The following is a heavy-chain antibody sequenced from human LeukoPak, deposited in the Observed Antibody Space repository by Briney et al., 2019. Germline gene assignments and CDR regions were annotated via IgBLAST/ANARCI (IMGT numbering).Heavy chain of an antibody. CDR1: GASISSDY. D-gene: IGHD6-6*01. Sequence: SETLSLTCTVSGASISSDYWSWIRQPPGRRPEWIGYIYSSGTTKYNPSLQSRVTISIDTSKNQFSLKLTSMTAADTAVYFCSRLLPSRPDFYFDYWGQGTLVTVSS. CDR3: SRLLPSRPDFYFDY. CDR2: IYSSGTT. V-gene: IGHV4-4*09. J-gene: IGHJ4*02.